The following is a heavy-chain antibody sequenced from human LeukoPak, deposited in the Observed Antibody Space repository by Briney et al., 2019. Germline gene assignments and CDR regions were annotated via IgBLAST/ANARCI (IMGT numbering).Heavy chain of an antibody. CDR1: GGSISSSSYY. CDR3: ARVPGYYYGSGTSRHAFDI. CDR2: IYYSGST. J-gene: IGHJ3*02. Sequence: SETLSLTCTVSGGSISSSSYYWGWVRQPPGKGLEWIGSIYYSGSTYYNPSLKSRVTISVDTSKNQFSLKLSSVTAADAAVYYCARVPGYYYGSGTSRHAFDIWGQGTMVTVSS. D-gene: IGHD3-10*01. V-gene: IGHV4-39*07.